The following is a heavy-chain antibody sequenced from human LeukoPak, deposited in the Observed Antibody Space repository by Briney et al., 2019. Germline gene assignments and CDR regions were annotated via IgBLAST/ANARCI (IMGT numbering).Heavy chain of an antibody. J-gene: IGHJ5*02. CDR2: INPSGGST. CDR1: GDTFTTYY. D-gene: IGHD1-26*01. V-gene: IGHV1-46*01. Sequence: ASVKVSCKASGDTFTTYYMHWVRQAPGQGPEWMGIINPSGGSTSYAQKFQGRVTMTRDMSTSTDYMELSSLRSEDTAIYYCARDNSVGDNAWWFDPWGQGTLVTVSS. CDR3: ARDNSVGDNAWWFDP.